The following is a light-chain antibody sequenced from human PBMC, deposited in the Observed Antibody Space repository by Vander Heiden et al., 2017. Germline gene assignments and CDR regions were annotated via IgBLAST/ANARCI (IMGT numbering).Light chain of an antibody. J-gene: IGLJ3*02. CDR1: SSNIGADYD. CDR3: QSYDNTLSHCV. CDR2: ANT. V-gene: IGLV1-40*01. Sequence: QSVLTQPPSVSGAPGQRVTISCSGSSSNIGADYDVHWYQHLPGTPPKLLIYANTHRPSGVPDRFSGSKSGNSASLAITGLQADDEAEYYCQSYDNTLSHCVFGGGTRLTVL.